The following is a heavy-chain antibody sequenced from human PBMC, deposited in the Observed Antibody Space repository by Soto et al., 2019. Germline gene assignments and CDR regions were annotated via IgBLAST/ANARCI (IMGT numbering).Heavy chain of an antibody. J-gene: IGHJ5*02. CDR3: ARVTSMVRGVIDNWFDP. Sequence: QVPLVQSGAEVKKPGSSVTVSCKASGGTFSSYAIHWVRQAPGQGLEWMGGIIPMYGPAKYAQRFQGRVTITADESTTTVYMELTSLTSQDMAVYYCARVTSMVRGVIDNWFDPWGHGTVVTVSS. CDR1: GGTFSSYA. V-gene: IGHV1-69*01. D-gene: IGHD3-10*01. CDR2: IIPMYGPA.